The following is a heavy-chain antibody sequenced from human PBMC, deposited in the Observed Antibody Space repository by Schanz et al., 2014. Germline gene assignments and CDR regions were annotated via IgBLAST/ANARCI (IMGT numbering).Heavy chain of an antibody. CDR2: ITRQGTT. CDR1: GFTVNNYA. V-gene: IGHV3-23*01. Sequence: EVQLLESGGGLVQPGGSLRLSCTVSGFTVNNYAMNWVLQAPGRVLEWVSGITRQGTTYYADFVKGRFSISRDLSSNTLYLQMNSLRADDSAIYYCAKDHPSSGWPAFDVWGQGTQVTVSS. J-gene: IGHJ4*02. CDR3: AKDHPSSGWPAFDV. D-gene: IGHD6-19*01.